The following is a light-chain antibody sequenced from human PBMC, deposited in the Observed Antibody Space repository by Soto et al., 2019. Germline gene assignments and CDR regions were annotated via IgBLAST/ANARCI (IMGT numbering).Light chain of an antibody. Sequence: EIVLTQSPGTLSLSPGERATLSCRASQSVSSSYLAWYQQKPGQAPRLLIYDASSRATGIADRFSGSGSGTDFTLIISRLEPEDFAVYYCQQYGSSPQTFGQGTKVDIK. J-gene: IGKJ1*01. CDR3: QQYGSSPQT. V-gene: IGKV3-20*01. CDR2: DAS. CDR1: QSVSSSY.